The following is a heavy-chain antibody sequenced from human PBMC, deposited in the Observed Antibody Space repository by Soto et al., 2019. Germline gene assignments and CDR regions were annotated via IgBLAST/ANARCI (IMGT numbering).Heavy chain of an antibody. CDR3: ARAIKSLGYCGGDTCYGAFDI. V-gene: IGHV3-21*01. CDR2: ISGGSSYI. CDR1: GFTFSSYF. D-gene: IGHD2-15*01. J-gene: IGHJ3*02. Sequence: GGSLRLSCAASGFTFSSYFMNWVRQAPGKGLEWVSSISGGSSYIYYADSVKGRFTISRDNAKNSLYLQMNSLRAEDTAVYYCARAIKSLGYCGGDTCYGAFDIWGQGTMVTVSS.